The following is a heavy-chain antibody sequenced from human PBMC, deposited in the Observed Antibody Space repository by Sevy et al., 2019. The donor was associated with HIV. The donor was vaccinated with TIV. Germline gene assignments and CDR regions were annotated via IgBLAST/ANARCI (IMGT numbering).Heavy chain of an antibody. CDR3: SRETWYFAN. V-gene: IGHV1-2*02. J-gene: IGHJ4*02. D-gene: IGHD6-13*01. CDR1: GYTFTAYH. Sequence: ASVKVSCKTSGYTFTAYHMHWMRQAPGQGLEWMGWVYPNSGDTEYAQKFQGRVTMTTDTSINTVYMELSGLRYDDTAMYYCSRETWYFANWGQGTLVTVPS. CDR2: VYPNSGDT.